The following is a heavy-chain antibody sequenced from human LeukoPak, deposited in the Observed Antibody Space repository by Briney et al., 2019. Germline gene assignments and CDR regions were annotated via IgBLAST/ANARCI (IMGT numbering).Heavy chain of an antibody. J-gene: IGHJ4*02. CDR1: GGTFSSNA. Sequence: GASVKVSCKASGGTFSSNAISWVRQAPGQGLEWMGGINPFFGTANYAQKFQGRVTITADKSTSTAYMELSSLRSDDTAVYYCARDGCSSTSCSDYWGQGTLVTVSS. V-gene: IGHV1-69*06. D-gene: IGHD2-2*01. CDR3: ARDGCSSTSCSDY. CDR2: INPFFGTA.